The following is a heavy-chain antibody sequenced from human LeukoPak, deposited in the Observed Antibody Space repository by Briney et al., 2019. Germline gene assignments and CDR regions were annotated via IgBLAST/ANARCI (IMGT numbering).Heavy chain of an antibody. Sequence: PGRSLRLSCAASGFTFSDHYMAWVRQAPGKGLEWILKITPTSHFTDYADSVRGRFTISRDNAKNSLYLQMNSLRGDDTAVYYCAREHWWRMDVWGHGTTVIVSS. CDR1: GFTFSDHY. V-gene: IGHV3-11*05. D-gene: IGHD2-15*01. CDR2: ITPTSHFT. CDR3: AREHWWRMDV. J-gene: IGHJ6*02.